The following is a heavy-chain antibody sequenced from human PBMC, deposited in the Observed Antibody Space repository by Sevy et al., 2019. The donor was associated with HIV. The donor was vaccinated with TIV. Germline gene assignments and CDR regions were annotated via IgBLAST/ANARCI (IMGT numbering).Heavy chain of an antibody. Sequence: ESLKISCAASGFTVSSNYMSWVRQAPGKGLEWVSVIYSGGSTYYADSVKGRFTISRDNSKNTLYLQMNSLRAEDTAVYYCARVVPAALAADWFDPWGQGTLVTVSS. CDR2: IYSGGST. D-gene: IGHD2-2*01. CDR1: GFTVSSNY. CDR3: ARVVPAALAADWFDP. V-gene: IGHV3-53*01. J-gene: IGHJ5*02.